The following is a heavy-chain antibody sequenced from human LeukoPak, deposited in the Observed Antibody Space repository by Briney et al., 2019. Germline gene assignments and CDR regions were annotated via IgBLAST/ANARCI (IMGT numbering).Heavy chain of an antibody. CDR1: GFTLSSYW. CDR3: ARGKYFFDY. Sequence: SGGSLRLSCAASGFTLSSYWMTWVRHTPGKWLEWVANMKHDGSEKNYVDSLKGRLTISRDNARNSLYLQMNSLRDEDTAIYYCARGKYFFDYWGQGTLVTVSS. D-gene: IGHD2/OR15-2a*01. V-gene: IGHV3-7*03. CDR2: MKHDGSEK. J-gene: IGHJ4*02.